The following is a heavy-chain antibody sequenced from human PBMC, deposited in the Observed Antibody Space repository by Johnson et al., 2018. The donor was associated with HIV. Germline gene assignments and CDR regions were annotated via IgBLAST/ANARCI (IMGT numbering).Heavy chain of an antibody. CDR1: GMAFSDLW. D-gene: IGHD2-2*01. CDR3: AKGLVPAAVSRRTGAPDAFDI. J-gene: IGHJ3*02. V-gene: IGHV3-15*01. CDR2: IRSKTAGGTI. Sequence: VQLVESGGGLVKPGGSLTVSCAASGMAFSDLWMNWVRQAPGKGLEWVGRIRSKTAGGTIEYAAPVKGRFTISRDDSKDTLYLQMNSLRAEDTAVYYCAKGLVPAAVSRRTGAPDAFDIWGQGTMVTVSS.